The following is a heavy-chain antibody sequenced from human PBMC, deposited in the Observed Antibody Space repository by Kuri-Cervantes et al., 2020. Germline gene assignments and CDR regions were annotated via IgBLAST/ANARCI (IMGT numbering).Heavy chain of an antibody. J-gene: IGHJ3*02. Sequence: GESLKISCAASGFTFSSYEMNWVRQAPGKGLEWVSYISSSGSTTYYADSVRGRFTISRDNAKNSLYLQMNSLRAEDTAVYYCAKDVYDYVWGSYFFGAFDIWGQGTMVTVSS. CDR1: GFTFSSYE. CDR3: AKDVYDYVWGSYFFGAFDI. D-gene: IGHD3-16*01. V-gene: IGHV3-48*03. CDR2: ISSSGSTT.